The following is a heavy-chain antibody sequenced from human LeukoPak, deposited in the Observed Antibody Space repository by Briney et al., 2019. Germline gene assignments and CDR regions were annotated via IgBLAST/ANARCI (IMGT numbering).Heavy chain of an antibody. CDR2: IYYSGST. Sequence: SETLSLTCTVSGGSIGSHYWSWIRQPPGKGLEWIGYIYYSGSTNYNPSLKSRVTISVDTSKNQFSLKLSSVTAADTAVYYCASGRWLQAFDYWGQGTLVTVSS. J-gene: IGHJ4*02. V-gene: IGHV4-59*11. D-gene: IGHD5-24*01. CDR1: GGSIGSHY. CDR3: ASGRWLQAFDY.